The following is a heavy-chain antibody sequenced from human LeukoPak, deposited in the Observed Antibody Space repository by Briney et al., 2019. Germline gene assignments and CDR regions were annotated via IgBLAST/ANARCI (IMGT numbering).Heavy chain of an antibody. CDR3: ARGRVVVSPFDY. CDR2: IIPILGIA. CDR1: GGTFSSYA. Sequence: GASVKVSCKASGGTFSSYAISWVRQAPGQGLEWMGRIIPILGIANYAQKFQGRVTITADKSTSTAYMELSSLRSEDTAVCYCARGRVVVSPFDYWGQGTLVTVSS. V-gene: IGHV1-69*04. J-gene: IGHJ4*02. D-gene: IGHD3-22*01.